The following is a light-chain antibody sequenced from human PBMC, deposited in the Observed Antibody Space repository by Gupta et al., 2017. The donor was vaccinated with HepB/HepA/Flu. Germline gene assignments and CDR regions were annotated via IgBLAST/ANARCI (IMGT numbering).Light chain of an antibody. CDR1: SSNVGTGF. J-gene: IGLJ3*02. V-gene: IGLV1-40*01. CDR3: QSYDISLSAWV. CDR2: RNS. Sequence: QSVLTQPPPVPGAPGQRVTISCTGSSSNVGTGFVHWYQQLPETAPNLLISRNSDRPSGVPDRFSGSKSGTSASLAITGLQAEDEADYYCQSYDISLSAWVFGGGTKLTVL.